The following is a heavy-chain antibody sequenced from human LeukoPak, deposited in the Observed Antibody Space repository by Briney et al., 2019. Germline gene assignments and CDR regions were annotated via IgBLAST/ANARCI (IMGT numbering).Heavy chain of an antibody. D-gene: IGHD1-1*01. CDR2: ISGSGGST. V-gene: IGHV3-23*01. CDR1: GFTFSSYA. J-gene: IGHJ4*02. Sequence: GGSLRLSCAASGFTFSSYAMSWVRQAPGKGLEWVSAISGSGGSTYYADSVKGRFTISRDNSKNTLYLQMNRLRAEDTAIYYCARGTAGHGDYWGQGTLVTVSS. CDR3: ARGTAGHGDY.